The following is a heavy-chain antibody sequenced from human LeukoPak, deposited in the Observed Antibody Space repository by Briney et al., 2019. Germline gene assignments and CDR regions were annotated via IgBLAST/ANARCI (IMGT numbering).Heavy chain of an antibody. Sequence: PGGSLRLSCAASGSTFSNFAMTWVRQAPGKGLEWVSSIVGSSSTYYADSLKGRFTISRDNAKNPLYLQMNSLRAEDTAVYYCARIGAGSSRDYWGQGTLVTVSS. D-gene: IGHD6-13*01. CDR3: ARIGAGSSRDY. V-gene: IGHV3-21*01. CDR1: GSTFSNFA. CDR2: IVGSSST. J-gene: IGHJ4*02.